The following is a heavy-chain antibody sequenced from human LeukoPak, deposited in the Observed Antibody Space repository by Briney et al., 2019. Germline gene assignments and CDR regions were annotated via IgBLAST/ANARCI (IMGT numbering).Heavy chain of an antibody. Sequence: GASVKVSCKASGYTFTGYYMHWVRQAPGQGVEWMGWINANSGGTNYAQKFQGRVTMTRDTSISTAYMELSRLRSDDTAVYYCARSSRYDIWTGYPYWGQGTLVTVSP. J-gene: IGHJ4*02. CDR1: GYTFTGYY. CDR2: INANSGGT. CDR3: ARSSRYDIWTGYPY. V-gene: IGHV1-2*02. D-gene: IGHD3-9*01.